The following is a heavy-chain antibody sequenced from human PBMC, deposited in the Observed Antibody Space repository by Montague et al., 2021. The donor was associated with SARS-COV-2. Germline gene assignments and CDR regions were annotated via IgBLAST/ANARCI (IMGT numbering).Heavy chain of an antibody. J-gene: IGHJ4*02. Sequence: SETLSLTCTVSGGSIRSSRCNWGCIRQRPGKGREWIGNNYYSGSTYYNLSLKSRVTISADTSKNQFSLKLSSVTAADTAVYYCARHESMVRGVIITFSSPFDYWGKGTLVTVSS. CDR1: GGSIRSSRCN. CDR2: NYYSGST. D-gene: IGHD3-10*01. V-gene: IGHV4-39*01. CDR3: ARHESMVRGVIITFSSPFDY.